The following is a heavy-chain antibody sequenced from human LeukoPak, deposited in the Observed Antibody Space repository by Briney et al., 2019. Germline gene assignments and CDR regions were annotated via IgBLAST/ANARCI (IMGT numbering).Heavy chain of an antibody. CDR3: AREKVHSSHY. CDR2: INPRGGSV. D-gene: IGHD6-19*01. J-gene: IGHJ4*02. V-gene: IGHV1-46*01. CDR1: GYTFTSFY. Sequence: ASVKVSCKASGYTFTSFYMHWVRQAPGQGLEWMGIINPRGGSVSSAQNFQDRITLTRDTSTSTVYMELSSLRSEDTAVYYCAREKVHSSHYWGQGTLVTVSS.